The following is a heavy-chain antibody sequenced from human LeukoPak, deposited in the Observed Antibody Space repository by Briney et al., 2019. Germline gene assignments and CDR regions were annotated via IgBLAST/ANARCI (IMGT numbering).Heavy chain of an antibody. V-gene: IGHV4-59*01. Sequence: SETLSLTCTVSGGSISSYYWSWIRQPPGKGLEWIGYIYYSGSTNYNPSLKSRVTISVDTSKNQFSLRLSSATAADTAVYYCAREGIAAAGSFDYWGQGTLVTVSS. D-gene: IGHD6-13*01. CDR1: GGSISSYY. CDR3: AREGIAAAGSFDY. J-gene: IGHJ4*02. CDR2: IYYSGST.